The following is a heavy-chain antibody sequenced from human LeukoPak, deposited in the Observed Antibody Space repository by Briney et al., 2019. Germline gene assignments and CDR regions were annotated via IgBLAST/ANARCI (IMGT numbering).Heavy chain of an antibody. Sequence: PSETLSLTRTVSGGSIGSYYWSWIRQSPGEGLEWIAYISYGGTTMYNLSLKSRVAISVDPSKNQVSLNLSSVTAADTAVYYCARHENDVVVVPGRPFVSWGQGTLVIVSS. D-gene: IGHD2-2*01. J-gene: IGHJ5*01. V-gene: IGHV4-59*08. CDR1: GGSIGSYY. CDR2: ISYGGTT. CDR3: ARHENDVVVVPGRPFVS.